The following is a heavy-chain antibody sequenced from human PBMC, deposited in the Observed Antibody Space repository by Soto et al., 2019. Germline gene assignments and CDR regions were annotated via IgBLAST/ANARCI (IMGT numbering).Heavy chain of an antibody. CDR2: IYWDDDK. CDR1: GFSLSTSGVG. J-gene: IGHJ1*01. Sequence: QITLKESGPTLVKPTQTLTLTCTCSGFSLSTSGVGVGWIRQPPGKALEWLALIYWDDDKRYSPSLKSSLTITKXXTXNXVVLTMTNIDPVDTATYYCARRGRDAYHRDAEYFQHWGQGTLITVSS. CDR3: ARRGRDAYHRDAEYFQH. V-gene: IGHV2-5*02. D-gene: IGHD2-2*01.